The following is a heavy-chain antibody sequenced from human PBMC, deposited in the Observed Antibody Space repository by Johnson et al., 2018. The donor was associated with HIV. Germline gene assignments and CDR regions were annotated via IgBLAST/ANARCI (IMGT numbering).Heavy chain of an antibody. D-gene: IGHD1-26*01. Sequence: VQLVESGGGVVRPGGSLRLSCAASRFKFDDYGMSWVRQGPGKGLEWVSGINWNGGSTGYADSVKGRFIISRDNAKNSLYLQMNSLRAEDTALYYCAREIGWELHDGAFDVWGQGTMVTVSS. CDR1: RFKFDDYG. CDR2: INWNGGST. V-gene: IGHV3-20*04. J-gene: IGHJ3*01. CDR3: AREIGWELHDGAFDV.